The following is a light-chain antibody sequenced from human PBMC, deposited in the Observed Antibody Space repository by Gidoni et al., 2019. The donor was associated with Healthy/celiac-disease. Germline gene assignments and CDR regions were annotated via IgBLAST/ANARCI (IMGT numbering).Light chain of an antibody. J-gene: IGKJ1*01. CDR1: QSVSSSY. CDR3: QQYGSSPRT. CDR2: GAS. V-gene: IGKV3-20*01. Sequence: EIVLTPSTVTLSLSPGERSTLSCSPSQSVSSSYLAWYQQKPGQAPRLLIYGASSRATGIPDRFSGSGSGTDFTLTISRLESEDFAVYYCQQYGSSPRTFGQGTKVEIK.